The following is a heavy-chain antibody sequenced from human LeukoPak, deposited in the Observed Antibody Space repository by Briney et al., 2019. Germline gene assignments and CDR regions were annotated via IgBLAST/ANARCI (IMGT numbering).Heavy chain of an antibody. CDR3: ARLSNTGSFDFDY. Sequence: PSETLSLTCTASGGSISSNRHYWAWIRQPPGKGLEWIGNIYYRGSVAYNPSLRSRVAMSIDTSKNQFSLRLNSVTAADTAVFYCARLSNTGSFDFDYWGQGILVTVSS. CDR2: IYYRGSV. V-gene: IGHV4-39*01. CDR1: GGSISSNRHY. J-gene: IGHJ4*02. D-gene: IGHD1-26*01.